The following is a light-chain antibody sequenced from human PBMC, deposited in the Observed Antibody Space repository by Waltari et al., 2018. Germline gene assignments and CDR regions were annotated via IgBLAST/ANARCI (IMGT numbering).Light chain of an antibody. Sequence: SYVLPQTPSVSVSPGQPATISCSGATLGDNYVSWYQQMAGQSPVQVIYEGYKRPSGIPERFSGSSSVNTATLTISGTQAVDEADYYCHVWDTNTGVFGGGTKVTVL. CDR3: HVWDTNTGV. CDR2: EGY. V-gene: IGLV3-1*01. CDR1: TLGDNY. J-gene: IGLJ2*01.